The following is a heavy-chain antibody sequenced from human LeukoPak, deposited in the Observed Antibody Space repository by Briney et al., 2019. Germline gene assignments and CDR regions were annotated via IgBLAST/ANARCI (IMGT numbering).Heavy chain of an antibody. CDR1: GSSFTNYW. J-gene: IGHJ4*02. D-gene: IGHD3-10*01. CDR2: IYPADSDT. Sequence: GESLQISCQVSGSSFTNYWIGWVRQLPGKGLESMGIIYPADSDTTYSPSFQGQVTISADKSISTVYLQWSSLKASDTAMYYCARQSRDGSKTRGYYFDYWGQGTLVTVSS. V-gene: IGHV5-51*01. CDR3: ARQSRDGSKTRGYYFDY.